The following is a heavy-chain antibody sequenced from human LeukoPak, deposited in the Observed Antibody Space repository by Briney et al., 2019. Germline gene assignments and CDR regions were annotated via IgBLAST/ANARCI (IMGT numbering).Heavy chain of an antibody. CDR2: ISSSSRTI. CDR3: ARVGTSGWTSDY. V-gene: IGHV3-48*04. D-gene: IGHD6-19*01. CDR1: GFTFSIYS. J-gene: IGHJ4*02. Sequence: GGSLRLSCAASGFTFSIYSINWVRQALGKGLEWLSYISSSSRTIFYADSLKGRFTVSRDNAKNSVDLQMDSLRAEDTAVYYCARVGTSGWTSDYWGQGTPVTVSS.